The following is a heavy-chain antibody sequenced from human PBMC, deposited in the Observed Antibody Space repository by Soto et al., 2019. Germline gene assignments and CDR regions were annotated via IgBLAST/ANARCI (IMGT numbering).Heavy chain of an antibody. CDR3: ARDDYPYYDDSSGYHFDY. CDR1: GFTFSSYA. J-gene: IGHJ4*02. Sequence: GGSLRLSCTASGFTFSSYAIHWVRQAPGKGLEWVAVISYDGSHKYYADSVKGRFTISRDNAKNSLYLQMNSLRAEDTAVYYCARDDYPYYDDSSGYHFDYWGQGALVTVSS. V-gene: IGHV3-30-3*01. D-gene: IGHD3-22*01. CDR2: ISYDGSHK.